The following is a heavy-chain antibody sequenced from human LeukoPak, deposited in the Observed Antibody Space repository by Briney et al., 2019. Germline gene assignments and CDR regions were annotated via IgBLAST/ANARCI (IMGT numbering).Heavy chain of an antibody. CDR2: ISASGGST. CDR3: ARDKQYDSSGHNWFDP. J-gene: IGHJ5*02. CDR1: GLTFSSYG. Sequence: GGTLRLSCAVSGLTFSSYGMSWVRQAPGKGLEWVSAISASGGSTYYADSVKGRFTISRDNSKNTLYLQMNSLRAEDTAVYYCARDKQYDSSGHNWFDPWGQGTLVTVSS. D-gene: IGHD3-22*01. V-gene: IGHV3-23*01.